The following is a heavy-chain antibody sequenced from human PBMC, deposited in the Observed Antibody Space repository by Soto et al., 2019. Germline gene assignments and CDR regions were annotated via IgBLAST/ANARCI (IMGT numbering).Heavy chain of an antibody. V-gene: IGHV3-30*18. Sequence: ESGGGVVQPGRSLRLSCAASGFTFSGFGMHWVRQAPGKGLEWVAVISYDGTNAIYADSVKGRFSVSRDNSKNIVYLQMNNLQNYYTSIYYFSKSLNLYFYSSPPTDLWGQGTLVTVSS. J-gene: IGHJ5*02. D-gene: IGHD3-9*01. CDR3: SKSLNLYFYSSPPTDL. CDR2: ISYDGTNA. CDR1: GFTFSGFG.